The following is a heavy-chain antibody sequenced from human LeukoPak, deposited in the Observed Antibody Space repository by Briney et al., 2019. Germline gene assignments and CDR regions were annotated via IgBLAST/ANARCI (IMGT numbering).Heavy chain of an antibody. V-gene: IGHV4-34*01. D-gene: IGHD3-22*01. J-gene: IGHJ4*02. Sequence: NPSETLSLTCAVYGESFSGSYWSWIRQPPGKGLEWIGEINLSGSTNYNPSLKSRVTISVDTSKNQFSLKLSSVTAADTAMYYCARGRFYDSSGYYYGGYFDYWGQGTLVTVSS. CDR3: ARGRFYDSSGYYYGGYFDY. CDR1: GESFSGSY. CDR2: INLSGST.